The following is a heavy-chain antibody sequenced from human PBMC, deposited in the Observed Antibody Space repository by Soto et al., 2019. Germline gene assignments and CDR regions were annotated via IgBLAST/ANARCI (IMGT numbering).Heavy chain of an antibody. CDR3: AREGDITAAFDY. CDR2: ISGSGGSP. V-gene: IGHV3-23*01. J-gene: IGHJ4*02. D-gene: IGHD6-13*01. CDR1: GLIFSNYA. Sequence: EVQVLESGGVLVQPGGSLRLSCVAPGLIFSNYAMSWVCQAPGKGLEWVSGISGSGGSPHYADSAKGRFTISRDNSKNTLFLQMNTLRAEDTAVYYCAREGDITAAFDYWGQGTLVTVSS.